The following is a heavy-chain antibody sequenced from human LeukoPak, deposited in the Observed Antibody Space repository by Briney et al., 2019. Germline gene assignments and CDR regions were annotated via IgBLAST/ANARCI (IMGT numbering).Heavy chain of an antibody. CDR2: IIPILGIA. V-gene: IGHV1-69*04. D-gene: IGHD6-19*01. CDR1: GGTFSSYA. CDR3: ARDWTSDSSGCLGY. Sequence: GASVKVSCKASGGTFSSYAISWVRQAPGQGLEWMGRIIPILGIANYAQKFQGRVTITADKSTSTAYMELSSLRSEDTAVYYCARDWTSDSSGCLGYWGQGTLVTVSS. J-gene: IGHJ4*02.